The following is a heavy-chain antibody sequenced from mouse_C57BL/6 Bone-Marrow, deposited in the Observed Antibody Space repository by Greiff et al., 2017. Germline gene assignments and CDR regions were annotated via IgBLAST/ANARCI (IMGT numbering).Heavy chain of an antibody. J-gene: IGHJ2*01. V-gene: IGHV6-6*01. CDR1: GFTFSDAW. Sequence: EVQLMESGGGLVQPGGSMKLSCAASGFTFSDAWMDWVRQSPEKGLEWVAEIRNKANNHATYYAESVKGRFTISRDDSKSSVYLQMNSLRAEDTGIYYCTSYFLYYFDYWGQGTTLTVSS. CDR2: IRNKANNHAT. CDR3: TSYFLYYFDY. D-gene: IGHD1-1*01.